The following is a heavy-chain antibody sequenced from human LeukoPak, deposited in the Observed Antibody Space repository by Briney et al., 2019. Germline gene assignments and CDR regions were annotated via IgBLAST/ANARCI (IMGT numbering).Heavy chain of an antibody. CDR3: ARDGEIFGVAYGMDV. Sequence: GGSLRLSCSASGFTFSIYAMHWVRQAPGKGLEYVSAISSNGGSAYYADSVKGRFTISRDNSKNTLYLQMSSLRAEDTAVYYCARDGEIFGVAYGMDVWGQGTTVTVSS. CDR2: ISSNGGSA. CDR1: GFTFSIYA. V-gene: IGHV3-64D*06. J-gene: IGHJ6*02. D-gene: IGHD3-3*01.